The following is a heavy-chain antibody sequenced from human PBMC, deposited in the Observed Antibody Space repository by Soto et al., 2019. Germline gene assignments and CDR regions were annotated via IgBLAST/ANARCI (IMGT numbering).Heavy chain of an antibody. CDR3: ARAPKVSGSSQTRPDF. Sequence: SETLSLTCSIYSGSFSGYYWSWIRQPPGKGLEWIGEISQSGNTNYSPSLKSRVSISIDTSKKQFSLNLASVSAADTAVYYCARAPKVSGSSQTRPDFWGQGTLVTVS. CDR1: SGSFSGYY. D-gene: IGHD6-6*01. J-gene: IGHJ4*02. V-gene: IGHV4-34*01. CDR2: ISQSGNT.